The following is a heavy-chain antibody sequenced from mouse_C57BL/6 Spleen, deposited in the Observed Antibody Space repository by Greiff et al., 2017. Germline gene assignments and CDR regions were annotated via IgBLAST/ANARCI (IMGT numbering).Heavy chain of an antibody. CDR3: SRIYYDYDSCWYFDV. CDR2: INPSNGGT. CDR1: GYTFTSYW. D-gene: IGHD2-4*01. V-gene: IGHV1-53*01. J-gene: IGHJ1*03. Sequence: VQLQQPGTELVKPGASVKLSCKASGYTFTSYWMHWVKQRPGQGLEWIGNINPSNGGTNYNEKFKSKATLAVVKSSSTAYMQLSSLTTGDSAVYYCSRIYYDYDSCWYFDVWGTGPTDTVSS.